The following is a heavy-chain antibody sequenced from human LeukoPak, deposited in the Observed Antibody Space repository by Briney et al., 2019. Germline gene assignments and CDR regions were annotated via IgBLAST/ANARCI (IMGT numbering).Heavy chain of an antibody. J-gene: IGHJ4*02. CDR1: GFSFSDYY. Sequence: GGSLRVSCAASGFSFSDYYMNWIRQAPGKGLEWLSYIRSSGSYTNYADSVKGRFTISRDNAKNSLYLQMNSLRAEDTAVYYCARGYSSGWTIDYWGQGTLVTVSS. V-gene: IGHV3-11*06. CDR2: IRSSGSYT. D-gene: IGHD6-19*01. CDR3: ARGYSSGWTIDY.